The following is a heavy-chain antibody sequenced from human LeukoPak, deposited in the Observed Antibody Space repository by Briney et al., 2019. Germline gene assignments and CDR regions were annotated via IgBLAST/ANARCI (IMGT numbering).Heavy chain of an antibody. D-gene: IGHD4-23*01. J-gene: IGHJ3*02. CDR2: IYTSGST. V-gene: IGHV4-4*07. CDR1: GHSISNYY. CDR3: ARGGAHGGSSFAFDI. Sequence: SQTLSLTCTLPGHSISNYYWSWTRQPAGNGPEWIGRIYTSGSTNSKPSLKSRVTMSVETSKNQFFLRRTAVAAADRAGCYCARGGAHGGSSFAFDIWGQGTMVTVSS.